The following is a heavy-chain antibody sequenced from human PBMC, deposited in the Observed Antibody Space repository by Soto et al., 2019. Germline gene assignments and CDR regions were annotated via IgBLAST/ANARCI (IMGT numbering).Heavy chain of an antibody. Sequence: SETLSLTCAVSGGSISSGGYSWSWIRQPPGEGLEWIGHIFDSGTTYTNPSLRSQVAISVDRSKNQFSLKLSSVTAADTAVYYCARVPAYWGQGTLVTVSS. CDR1: GGSISSGGYS. CDR2: IFDSGTT. J-gene: IGHJ4*02. V-gene: IGHV4-30-2*01. CDR3: ARVPAY.